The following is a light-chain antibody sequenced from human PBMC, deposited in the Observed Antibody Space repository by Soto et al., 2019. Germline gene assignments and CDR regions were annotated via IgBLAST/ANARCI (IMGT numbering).Light chain of an antibody. CDR1: RRVGGF. J-gene: IGKJ2*01. Sequence: EIVLTQSPATLSLSPGERATLSCRASRRVGGFLAWYQQKSGQAPRLLIYDTSKRATGIPARFSGSGSGTDFTLTISSLEPEDFAIYHCQHRSNWPPMYTFGQGTKLEIK. V-gene: IGKV3-11*01. CDR2: DTS. CDR3: QHRSNWPPMYT.